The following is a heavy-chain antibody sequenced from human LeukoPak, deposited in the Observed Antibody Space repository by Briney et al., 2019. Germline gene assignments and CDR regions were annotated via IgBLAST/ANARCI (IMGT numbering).Heavy chain of an antibody. V-gene: IGHV3-48*01. CDR1: GFTFSTHT. J-gene: IGHJ6*03. CDR2: ISGSTSVI. CDR3: ARGLYYIDV. Sequence: PGGSLRLSCAASGFTFSTHTMAWVRQAPGKGLEGVSYISGSTSVIYYADSVKGRFTIYRDNAKNSLYLQMNSLRTEDTAIYYCARGLYYIDVWGNGTAVTVS.